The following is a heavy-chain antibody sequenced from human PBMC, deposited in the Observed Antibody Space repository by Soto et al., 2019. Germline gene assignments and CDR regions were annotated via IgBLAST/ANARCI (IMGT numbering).Heavy chain of an antibody. V-gene: IGHV4-39*01. CDR3: ARQGAYYDFWSGGAGDPESNWFDP. Sequence: SETLSLTCTVSGGSISSSSYYWGWIRQPPGKGLEWIGSIYYSGSTYYNPSLKSRVTISVDTSKNQFSLKLSSVTAADTAVYYCARQGAYYDFWSGGAGDPESNWFDPWGQGTLVTVSS. D-gene: IGHD3-3*01. CDR2: IYYSGST. CDR1: GGSISSSSYY. J-gene: IGHJ5*02.